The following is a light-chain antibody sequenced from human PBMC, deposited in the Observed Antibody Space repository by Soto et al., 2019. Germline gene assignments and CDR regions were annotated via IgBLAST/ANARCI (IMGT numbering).Light chain of an antibody. CDR2: AAS. CDR3: QQSYNTPRT. Sequence: DIQMTQSPSSLSASVGDRVTITCRSSQSINIYLHWYQQKPGKAPKLLIYAASSLQSGVPSRFSGSGSGTDFTLTISSLQPEDFATYYCQQSYNTPRTFGQGTKV. CDR1: QSINIY. J-gene: IGKJ1*01. V-gene: IGKV1-39*01.